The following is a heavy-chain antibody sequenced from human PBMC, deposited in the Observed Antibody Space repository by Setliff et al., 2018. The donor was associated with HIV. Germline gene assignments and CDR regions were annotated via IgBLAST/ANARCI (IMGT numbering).Heavy chain of an antibody. D-gene: IGHD3-9*01. CDR2: IYTSGST. CDR1: GGSISSGSYY. V-gene: IGHV4-61*09. Sequence: SETLSLTCTVSGGSISSGSYYWSWIRQPAGKGLEWTGHIYTSGSTNYNPSLKSRVTISVDTSKNQFSLKLSSVTAADTAVYYCARTDWARTSYYYYYGMNVWGQGTTVTVSS. CDR3: ARTDWARTSYYYYYGMNV. J-gene: IGHJ6*02.